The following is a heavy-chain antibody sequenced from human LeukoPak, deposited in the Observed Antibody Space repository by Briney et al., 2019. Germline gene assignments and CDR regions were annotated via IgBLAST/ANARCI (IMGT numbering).Heavy chain of an antibody. D-gene: IGHD3-10*01. Sequence: PGGSLRLSCAASGFTFSSQWMSWVRQAPGKGLEWVANIKQDGSEKYYVDSVKGRFTISRDNAKNSLYLQMNSLRAEDTAVYYCARVGSHSGSLSLIKRNYYYYYYMDVWGKGTTVTISS. J-gene: IGHJ6*03. V-gene: IGHV3-7*01. CDR3: ARVGSHSGSLSLIKRNYYYYYYMDV. CDR2: IKQDGSEK. CDR1: GFTFSSQW.